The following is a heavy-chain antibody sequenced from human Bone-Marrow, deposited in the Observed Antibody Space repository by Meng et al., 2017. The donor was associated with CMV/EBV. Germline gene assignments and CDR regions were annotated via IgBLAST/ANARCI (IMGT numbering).Heavy chain of an antibody. J-gene: IGHJ6*02. V-gene: IGHV1-69*05. CDR1: GGTFSSYA. D-gene: IGHD6-13*01. Sequence: SVKVSCKASGGTFSSYAISWVRQAPGQGLEWMGGIIPIFGTANYAQKFQGRVTITTDESTSTPYMELSSLRSDDTAVYYCARDKAAGFVLYYYYGMDVWGQATTVAVSS. CDR3: ARDKAAGFVLYYYYGMDV. CDR2: IIPIFGTA.